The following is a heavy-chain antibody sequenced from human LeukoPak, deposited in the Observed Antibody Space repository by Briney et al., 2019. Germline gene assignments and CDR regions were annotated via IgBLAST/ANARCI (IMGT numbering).Heavy chain of an antibody. J-gene: IGHJ3*02. CDR1: GGSISSYY. D-gene: IGHD3-22*01. CDR3: ASAITMIVVDPTGGAFDI. Sequence: SETLSLTCTVSGGSISSYYWSWIRQHPGKGLEWIGYIYYSGSTYYNPSLKSRVTISVDTSKNQFSLKLSSVTAADTAVYYCASAITMIVVDPTGGAFDIWGQGTMVTVSS. CDR2: IYYSGST. V-gene: IGHV4-59*01.